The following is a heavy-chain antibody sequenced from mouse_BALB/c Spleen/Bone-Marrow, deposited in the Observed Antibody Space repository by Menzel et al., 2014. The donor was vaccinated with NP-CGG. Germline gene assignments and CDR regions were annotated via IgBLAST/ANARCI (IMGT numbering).Heavy chain of an antibody. V-gene: IGHV5-6-4*01. CDR3: TRDAMDY. CDR2: ISSGGSYT. CDR1: GFTFSSYT. Sequence: EVKLQESGGGLVKPGGSLKLSCAASGFTFSSYTMSWVRQTPEKRLEWVATISSGGSYTYYPDSVKGRFTISRDNAKNTLYLQLSSLKSEDTAMYYCTRDAMDYWGQGTSVTVSS. J-gene: IGHJ4*01.